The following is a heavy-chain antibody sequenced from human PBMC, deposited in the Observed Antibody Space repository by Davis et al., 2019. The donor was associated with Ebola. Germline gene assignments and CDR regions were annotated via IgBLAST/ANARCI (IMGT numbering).Heavy chain of an antibody. CDR3: ARGTVFGVVIAYFDY. CDR1: GYTLTGYY. J-gene: IGHJ4*02. CDR2: INPSGGHT. V-gene: IGHV1-46*01. Sequence: ASVKVSCKASGYTLTGYYMHWVRQAPGQGLEWMGIINPSGGHTNYAQNFQGRITMTRDTSTSTVYMELSSLRSEDTAVYYCARGTVFGVVIAYFDYWGQGTLVTVSS. D-gene: IGHD3-3*01.